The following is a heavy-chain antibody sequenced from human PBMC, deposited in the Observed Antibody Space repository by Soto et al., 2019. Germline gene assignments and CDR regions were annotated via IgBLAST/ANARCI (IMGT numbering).Heavy chain of an antibody. CDR1: GYTFTDYH. D-gene: IGHD6-25*01. J-gene: IGHJ5*02. V-gene: IGHV1-2*02. CDR2: INTNNGGA. CDR3: AREVGSDSLHPSYNWFGA. Sequence: QVQLVQSGAEVKKPGASVKVSCKASGYTFTDYHIHWVRQAPGQGLEFMGWINTNNGGAGSAQQFQGRVTVTRDTSISTVYMELSNLRSDDTAIYYCAREVGSDSLHPSYNWFGAWGQGTLITVSS.